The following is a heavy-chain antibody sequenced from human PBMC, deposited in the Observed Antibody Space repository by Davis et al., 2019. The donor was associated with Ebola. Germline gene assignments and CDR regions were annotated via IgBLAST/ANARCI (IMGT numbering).Heavy chain of an antibody. CDR1: GFTVSSNY. CDR2: IYSGGST. V-gene: IGHV3-53*01. J-gene: IGHJ6*03. Sequence: GESLKISCAASGFTVSSNYMSWVRQAPGKGLEWVSVIYSGGSTYYADSVKGRFTISRDNSKNTLYLQMNSLRAEDTAVYYCARGNYYYMDVWGKGTTVTVSS. CDR3: ARGNYYYMDV.